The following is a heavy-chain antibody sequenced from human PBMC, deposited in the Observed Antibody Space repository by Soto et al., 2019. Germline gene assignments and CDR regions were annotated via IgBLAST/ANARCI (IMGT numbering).Heavy chain of an antibody. V-gene: IGHV3-23*01. CDR1: GFTFSSYA. Sequence: GESLKISCAASGFTFSSYAMSWVRQAPGKGLEWVSAISGSGGSTYYADSVKGRFTISRDNSKNTLYLQMNSLRAEDTGVYYCAKSRGPGVVPAAFDYWGQGTLVTVSS. J-gene: IGHJ4*02. CDR3: AKSRGPGVVPAAFDY. D-gene: IGHD2-2*01. CDR2: ISGSGGST.